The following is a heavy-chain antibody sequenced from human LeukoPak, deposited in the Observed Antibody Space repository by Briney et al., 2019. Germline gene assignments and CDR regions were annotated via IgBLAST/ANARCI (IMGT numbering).Heavy chain of an antibody. CDR2: IKQDGSEK. J-gene: IGHJ2*01. D-gene: IGHD3-22*01. Sequence: GGSLRLSCAASGFTFSSYWMSWVRQAPGKGLEWVANIKQDGSEKYYVDSVKGRFTISRDNAKNSLYLQMNSLRAEDTAVYYCARVGDYYDSSAVYFDLWGRGTLVTVSS. CDR3: ARVGDYYDSSAVYFDL. V-gene: IGHV3-7*01. CDR1: GFTFSSYW.